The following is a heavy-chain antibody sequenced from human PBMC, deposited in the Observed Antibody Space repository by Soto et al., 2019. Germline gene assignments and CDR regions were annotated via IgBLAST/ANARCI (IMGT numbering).Heavy chain of an antibody. V-gene: IGHV4-4*02. Sequence: QVQLQESGPGLVKPSGTLSLTCAVSGGSISSGNWWSRVRQPPGKGLEWIGEIYHSGSTNYNPSLKSRVTISVDKSKNQFSLKLCSVTAADTAVYYCARVVGGYYYGMDVWGQGTTVTVSS. CDR3: ARVVGGYYYGMDV. CDR2: IYHSGST. D-gene: IGHD2-2*01. CDR1: GGSISSGNW. J-gene: IGHJ6*02.